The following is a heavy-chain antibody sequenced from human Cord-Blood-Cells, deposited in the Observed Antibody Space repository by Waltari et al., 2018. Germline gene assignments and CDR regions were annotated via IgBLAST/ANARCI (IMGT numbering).Heavy chain of an antibody. CDR2: SYYSGST. V-gene: IGHV4-39*01. CDR3: ARGTIISYYYYDSSGSSFDY. D-gene: IGHD3-22*01. CDR1: GGSISSSSYY. Sequence: QLQLQESGPGLVKPSETLSLTCTVSGGSISSSSYYWGWIRQPPGKGLEWIGSSYYSGSTYYNPALKSRVTISVDTSKNQFSLKLSSVTAADTAVYYCARGTIISYYYYDSSGSSFDYWGQGTLVTVSS. J-gene: IGHJ4*02.